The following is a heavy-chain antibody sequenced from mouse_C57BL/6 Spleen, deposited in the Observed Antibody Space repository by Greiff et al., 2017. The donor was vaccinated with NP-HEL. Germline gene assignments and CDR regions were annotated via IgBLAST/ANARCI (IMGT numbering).Heavy chain of an antibody. CDR1: GFTFSSYA. CDR3: AREGVGGSSYCWFAY. CDR2: ISDGGSYT. J-gene: IGHJ3*01. Sequence: DVMLVESGGGLVKPGGSLKLSCAASGFTFSSYAMSWVRQTPEKRLEWVATISDGGSYTYYPDNVKGRFTISRDNAKNNLYLQMSHLKSEDTAMYDCAREGVGGSSYCWFAYWGQGTLVTVSA. V-gene: IGHV5-4*01. D-gene: IGHD1-1*01.